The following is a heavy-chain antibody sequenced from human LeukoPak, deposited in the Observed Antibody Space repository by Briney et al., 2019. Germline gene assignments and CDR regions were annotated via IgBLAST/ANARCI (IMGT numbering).Heavy chain of an antibody. J-gene: IGHJ4*02. CDR1: GFTFSSYA. CDR3: AREEGLNPYFDY. CDR2: ISYDGSNK. V-gene: IGHV3-30-3*01. Sequence: GGSLRLSCAASGFTFSSYAMHWVRQAPGKGLEWVAVISYDGSNKYYADSVKGRFTISRDNSKNTLYLQMNSLRAEDTAVYYCAREEGLNPYFDYWGQGTLVTVSS.